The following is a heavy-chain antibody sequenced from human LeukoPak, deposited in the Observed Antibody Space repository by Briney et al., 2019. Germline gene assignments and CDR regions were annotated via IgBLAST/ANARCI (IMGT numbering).Heavy chain of an antibody. J-gene: IGHJ6*02. CDR1: GFTFSSYS. V-gene: IGHV3-21*01. Sequence: GGSLRLSCAASGFTFSSYSMNWVRQAPGKGPEWVSSINSSSSYIYYADSVKGRFTISRDNAKNSLYLQMNSLRAEDTAVYYCARDLLFITMVRGVPREDGMDVWGQGTTVTVSS. CDR2: INSSSSYI. D-gene: IGHD3-10*01. CDR3: ARDLLFITMVRGVPREDGMDV.